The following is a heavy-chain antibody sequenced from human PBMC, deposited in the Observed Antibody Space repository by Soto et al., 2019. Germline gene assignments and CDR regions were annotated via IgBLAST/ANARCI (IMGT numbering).Heavy chain of an antibody. CDR3: AREYSSSSIPDY. CDR1: GFTFSSYS. V-gene: IGHV3-21*01. Sequence: EVQLVESGGGLVKPGGSLRLSCAASGFTFSSYSMNWVRQAPGKGLEWVSSISSSSSYIYYADSVKGRFTISRDNAKNSLYLQMNSLRAEDTAVYSCAREYSSSSIPDYWGQGTLVTVSS. J-gene: IGHJ4*02. D-gene: IGHD6-6*01. CDR2: ISSSSSYI.